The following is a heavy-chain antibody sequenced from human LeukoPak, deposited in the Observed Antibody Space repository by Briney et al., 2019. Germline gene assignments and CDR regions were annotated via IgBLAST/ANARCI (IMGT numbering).Heavy chain of an antibody. Sequence: GGSLRLSCAASGFTFSSYAMSWVRQAPGKGLEWVSLISSSGGITYYADSVKGRFTISRDNSKNTLYLQMNSLRAEDTAVYYCAKKRIAAAGKPDFDYWGQGTLVTVSS. D-gene: IGHD6-13*01. CDR3: AKKRIAAAGKPDFDY. CDR2: ISSSGGIT. J-gene: IGHJ4*02. V-gene: IGHV3-23*01. CDR1: GFTFSSYA.